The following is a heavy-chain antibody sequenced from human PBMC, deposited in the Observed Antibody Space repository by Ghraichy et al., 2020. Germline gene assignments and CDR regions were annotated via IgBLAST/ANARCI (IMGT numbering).Heavy chain of an antibody. CDR1: GFTFSSYW. D-gene: IGHD3-10*01. CDR3: ARGPSSVLDYYYYGMDV. Sequence: GGSLRLSCAASGFTFSSYWMSWVRQAPGKGLEWVANIKQDGSEKYYVDSVKGRFTISRDNAKNSLYLQMNSLRAEDTAVYYCARGPSSVLDYYYYGMDVWVQGTTVTVSS. CDR2: IKQDGSEK. J-gene: IGHJ6*02. V-gene: IGHV3-7*04.